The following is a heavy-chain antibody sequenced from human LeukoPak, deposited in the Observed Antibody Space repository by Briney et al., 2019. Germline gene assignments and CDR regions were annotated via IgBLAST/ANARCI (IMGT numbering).Heavy chain of an antibody. J-gene: IGHJ4*02. D-gene: IGHD2-15*01. CDR2: IHANGYT. CDR1: GEPLGTFY. Sequence: SETLSLTCTVSGEPLGTFYWSWIRQPAGQGLEYIGRIHANGYTNYKPSLNSRVTMSVDSSKNQFSLTLRSVTATDTAIYYCARAHSGLYLDSWGQGTLVTVSS. V-gene: IGHV4-4*07. CDR3: ARAHSGLYLDS.